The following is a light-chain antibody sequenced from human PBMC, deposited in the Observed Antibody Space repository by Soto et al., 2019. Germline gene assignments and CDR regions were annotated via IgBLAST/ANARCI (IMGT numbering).Light chain of an antibody. Sequence: QSALTQPGSVSGSPGQSITISCTGTSGDIGSYNRVSWYQQHPGKAPKLIIYEVTDRPSGVSNRFSGSKSGNTASLTISGLQAEDEAEYYCSSYTNINTRACVFGAGTKV. V-gene: IGLV2-14*01. CDR3: SSYTNINTRACV. J-gene: IGLJ1*01. CDR2: EVT. CDR1: SGDIGSYNR.